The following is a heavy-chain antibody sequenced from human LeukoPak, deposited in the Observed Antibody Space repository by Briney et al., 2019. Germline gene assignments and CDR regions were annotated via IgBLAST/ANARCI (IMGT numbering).Heavy chain of an antibody. CDR2: IIPILGIA. CDR3: ASLRGGYFDWLFHDAFDI. J-gene: IGHJ3*02. CDR1: GGTFSSYA. V-gene: IGHV1-69*04. D-gene: IGHD3-9*01. Sequence: APVKVSCKASGGTFSSYAISWVRQAPGQGLEWMGRIIPILGIANYAQKFQGRVTITADKSTSTAYMELSSLRSEDTAVYYCASLRGGYFDWLFHDAFDIWGQGTMVTVSS.